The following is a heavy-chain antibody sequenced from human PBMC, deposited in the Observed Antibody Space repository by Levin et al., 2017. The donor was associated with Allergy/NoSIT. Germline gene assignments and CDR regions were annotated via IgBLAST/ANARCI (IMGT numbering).Heavy chain of an antibody. V-gene: IGHV3-23*01. CDR1: GFTFSSYA. D-gene: IGHD4-17*01. CDR3: AKDSDSDFGDDYFDY. J-gene: IGHJ4*02. CDR2: ISGSGGRT. Sequence: QLGESLKISCAASGFTFSSYAMSWVRQAPGKGLEWVSAISGSGGRTNYADSVKGRFTISRDNSKNTLHLQMNSLRAEDTAIYYCAKDSDSDFGDDYFDYWGQGTLVTVSS.